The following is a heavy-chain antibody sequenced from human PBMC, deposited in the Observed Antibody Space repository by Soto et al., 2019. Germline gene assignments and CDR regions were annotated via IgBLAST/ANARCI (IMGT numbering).Heavy chain of an antibody. CDR2: ISSSGSRT. CDR3: AKERREVVSGTGDS. Sequence: EVQLLESGGGLVQPGGSRRLSCAASGFNFKTYAMSWVRRAPGRGLEWVSAISSSGSRTYYADSVKGRFTISRDNSKNALFLEMNSLRAEDTALYYCAKERREVVSGTGDSWGRGTLVTVSS. V-gene: IGHV3-23*01. D-gene: IGHD6-19*01. CDR1: GFNFKTYA. J-gene: IGHJ4*02.